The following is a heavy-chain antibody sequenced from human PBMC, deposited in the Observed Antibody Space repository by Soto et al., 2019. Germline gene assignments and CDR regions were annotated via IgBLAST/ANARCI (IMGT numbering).Heavy chain of an antibody. CDR2: IHYTGST. J-gene: IGHJ4*02. V-gene: IGHV4-31*03. D-gene: IGHD3-10*01. CDR1: AGSITSDEYY. CDR3: ARRPTGSGSSFFDY. Sequence: SETVSLTCTVSAGSITSDEYYWNWIRYRPGKGLEWIGFIHYTGSTFYNPSLESRASISIDTSESQFSLNLASVTVADTAVYYCARRPTGSGSSFFDYWGPGTLVTVSS.